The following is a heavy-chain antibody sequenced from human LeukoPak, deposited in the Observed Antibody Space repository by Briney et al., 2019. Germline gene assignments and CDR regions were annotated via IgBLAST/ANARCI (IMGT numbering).Heavy chain of an antibody. V-gene: IGHV1-2*02. J-gene: IGHJ3*01. CDR3: ARDYYGSGSTRDAFDV. Sequence: GASVRVSCKASGYTFTDYYIHWVRQAPGQGLEWMGCVNPNSGDTNYAQKFQGSVTMTRDTSISTVYMELSRLRSDDTAVYYCARDYYGSGSTRDAFDVWGQGTMVTVSS. D-gene: IGHD3-10*01. CDR1: GYTFTDYY. CDR2: VNPNSGDT.